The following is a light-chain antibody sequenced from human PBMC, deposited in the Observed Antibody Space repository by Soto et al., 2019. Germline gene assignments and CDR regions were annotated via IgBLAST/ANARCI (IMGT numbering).Light chain of an antibody. V-gene: IGKV1-5*01. CDR3: QHYNSYSEA. Sequence: DIQMTQSPSTLSASVGDRVTITCRASQSISSWLAWYQQKPGKAPKLLIYDASSLESGVPSRFSGSGSGTEFTLTISSLQPDDFATYYCQHYNSYSEAFGQGTKADIK. CDR1: QSISSW. CDR2: DAS. J-gene: IGKJ1*01.